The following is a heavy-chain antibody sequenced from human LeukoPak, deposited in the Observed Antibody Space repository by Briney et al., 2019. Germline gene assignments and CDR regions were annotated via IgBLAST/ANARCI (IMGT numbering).Heavy chain of an antibody. J-gene: IGHJ6*02. CDR2: ISYGGRT. D-gene: IGHD3-22*01. CDR1: GGSISSSNNS. CDR3: ARGRIAKIVVVHSFHYGMDV. Sequence: PSETLSLTCTVSGGSISSSNNSWGWIRQPPGRGLEWIGSISYGGRTYYNPSLKSRVTISVDTSKNQFSLRLSSVTAADTAVYYCARGRIAKIVVVHSFHYGMDVWGQGTTVTVSS. V-gene: IGHV4-39*07.